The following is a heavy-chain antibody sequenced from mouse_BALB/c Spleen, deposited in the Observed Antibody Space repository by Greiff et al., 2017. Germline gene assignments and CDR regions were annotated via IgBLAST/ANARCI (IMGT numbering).Heavy chain of an antibody. J-gene: IGHJ3*01. CDR2: ISSGSSTI. V-gene: IGHV5-17*02. CDR3: ARSTGKWFAY. D-gene: IGHD4-1*02. Sequence: EVMLVESGGGLVQPGGSRKLSCAASGFTFSSFGMHWVRQAPEKGLEWVAYISSGSSTIYYADTVKGRFTISRDNTKNTLFLQMTSLRSEDTAMYYCARSTGKWFAYWGQGTLVTVSA. CDR1: GFTFSSFG.